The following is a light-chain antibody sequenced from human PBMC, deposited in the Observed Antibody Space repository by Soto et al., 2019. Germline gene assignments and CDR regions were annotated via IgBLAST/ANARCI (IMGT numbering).Light chain of an antibody. V-gene: IGLV1-36*01. CDR1: SSNIGNNA. Sequence: SVLTQPPSVSEAPRQRVTISCSGSSSNIGNNAVNWYQQLPGKAPKLLIYYDDLLPSGVSDRFSGSKSGTSASLAISGLQSEDEADDHCAAWDDSLNGPRVFGGGTQLTVL. CDR2: YDD. J-gene: IGLJ2*01. CDR3: AAWDDSLNGPRV.